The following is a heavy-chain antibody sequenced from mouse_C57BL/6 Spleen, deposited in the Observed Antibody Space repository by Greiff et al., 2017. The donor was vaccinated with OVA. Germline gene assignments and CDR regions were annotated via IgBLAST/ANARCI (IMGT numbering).Heavy chain of an antibody. J-gene: IGHJ1*03. D-gene: IGHD5-5*01. V-gene: IGHV1-15*01. CDR3: TRAPLYLRDFDV. CDR2: IDPETGGT. CDR1: GYTFTDYE. Sequence: VQGVESGAELVRPGASVTLSCKASGYTFTDYEMHWVKQTPVHGLEWIGAIDPETGGTAYNQKFKGKAILTADKSSSTAYMELRSLTSEDAAVYYCTRAPLYLRDFDVWGTGTTVTVSS.